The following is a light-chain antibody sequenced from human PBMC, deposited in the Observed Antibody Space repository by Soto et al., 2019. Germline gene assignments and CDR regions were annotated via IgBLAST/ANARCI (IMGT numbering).Light chain of an antibody. CDR1: SSDVGGYDY. CDR3: SSYTGTSTFV. CDR2: DVN. V-gene: IGLV2-14*01. J-gene: IGLJ1*01. Sequence: QSALTQPASVSGSPGQSITISCTGTSSDVGGYDYVSWYQQLPGKAPKLMIYDVNNRPSGVSNRFYGSKSGNTASLTISGLQSEDEADYYCSSYTGTSTFVFGGGTKVTVL.